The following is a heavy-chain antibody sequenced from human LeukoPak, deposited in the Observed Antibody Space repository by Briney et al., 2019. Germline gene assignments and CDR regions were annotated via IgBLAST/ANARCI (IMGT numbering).Heavy chain of an antibody. V-gene: IGHV3-30*02. CDR2: IRYDGSNK. Sequence: GGSLRLSCAASGFTFSIYGIHWVRQAPGKGLEWVAFIRYDGSNKYYADSVKGRFTISRDNSKNTLYLQMNSLRAEDTAVYYCAKGGKKYYYGSGSTLPPDYWGQGTLVTVSS. D-gene: IGHD3-10*01. J-gene: IGHJ4*02. CDR3: AKGGKKYYYGSGSTLPPDY. CDR1: GFTFSIYG.